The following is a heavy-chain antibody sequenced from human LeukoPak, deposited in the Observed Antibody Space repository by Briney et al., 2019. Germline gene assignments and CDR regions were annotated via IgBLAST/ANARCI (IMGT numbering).Heavy chain of an antibody. CDR2: MNPNSGNT. D-gene: IGHD6-13*01. CDR1: GYTFTSYD. J-gene: IGHJ4*02. V-gene: IGHV1-8*01. CDR3: ARDYSSSWYGGNAFDI. Sequence: ASVKVSCKASGYTFTSYDINWVRQATGQGLEWMGWMNPNSGNTGYAQKFQGRVTMTRNTSISTAYMELSSLRSEDTAVYYCARDYSSSWYGGNAFDIWGQGTLVTVSS.